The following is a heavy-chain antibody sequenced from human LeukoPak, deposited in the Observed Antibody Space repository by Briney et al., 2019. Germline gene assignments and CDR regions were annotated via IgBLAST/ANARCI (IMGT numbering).Heavy chain of an antibody. CDR2: ISGSGGST. CDR3: ARDKLKYYFDY. V-gene: IGHV3-23*01. CDR1: GFTFNNYG. J-gene: IGHJ4*02. Sequence: GGSLRLSCAASGFTFNNYGMSWVRQAPGKGLEWVSAISGSGGSTYYADSVKGRFTISRDNSKNTLYLQMNSLRAEDTAVYYCARDKLKYYFDYWGQGTLVTVSS.